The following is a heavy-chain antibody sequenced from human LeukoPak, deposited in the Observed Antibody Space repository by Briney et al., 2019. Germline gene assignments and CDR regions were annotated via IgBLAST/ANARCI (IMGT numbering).Heavy chain of an antibody. V-gene: IGHV3-23*01. CDR3: AMGGQKSIAVTV. CDR2: ISGSGGRT. D-gene: IGHD6-19*01. J-gene: IGHJ4*02. CDR1: GFIFSDYA. Sequence: GGSLRLSCAASGFIFSDYAMSWVRQAPGKGLEWVSVISGSGGRTYYADSVKGRFTVSRDNSKNTLYLQMNSLRGEDTAVYYCAMGGQKSIAVTVWGQGTLVTVSS.